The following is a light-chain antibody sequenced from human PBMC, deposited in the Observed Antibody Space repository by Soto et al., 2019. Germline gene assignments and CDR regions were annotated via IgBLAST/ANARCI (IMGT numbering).Light chain of an antibody. CDR2: EVS. V-gene: IGLV2-8*01. CDR1: SSDVGDYNY. Sequence: QSALTQPPSASGTPGQSVTIPCTGTSSDVGDYNYVSWYQQHPGKAPKLVIYEVSRRPSGVPDRFSGSKSRNTASLTVSGLQAEDEADYYCSSNAGSNNLVFGGGTKVTVL. J-gene: IGLJ2*01. CDR3: SSNAGSNNLV.